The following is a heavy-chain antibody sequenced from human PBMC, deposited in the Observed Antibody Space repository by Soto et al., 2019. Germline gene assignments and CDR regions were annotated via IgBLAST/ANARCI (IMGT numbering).Heavy chain of an antibody. J-gene: IGHJ6*02. CDR3: ARDGPQAFWSGQSVYYYYGMDV. V-gene: IGHV4-59*01. Sequence: SETLSLTCTVSGGSISSYYWSWIRQPPGKGLEWIGYIYYSGSTNYNPSLKSRVTISVDTSKNQFSLKLSSVTAADTAVYYCARDGPQAFWSGQSVYYYYGMDVWGQGTTVTVSS. CDR2: IYYSGST. CDR1: GGSISSYY. D-gene: IGHD3-3*01.